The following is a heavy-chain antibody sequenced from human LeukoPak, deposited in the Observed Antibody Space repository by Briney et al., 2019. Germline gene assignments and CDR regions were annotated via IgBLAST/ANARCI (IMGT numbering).Heavy chain of an antibody. CDR2: ISSNGGST. CDR1: GSTFSSYA. CDR3: ASLGGIAGLDY. V-gene: IGHV3-64*01. D-gene: IGHD6-13*01. J-gene: IGHJ4*02. Sequence: QTGGSLRLSCAASGSTFSSYAMHWVRQAPGKGLEYVSAISSNGGSTYYANSVKGRFTISRDNSKNTLYLQMGSLRAEDMAVYYCASLGGIAGLDYWGQGTLVTVSS.